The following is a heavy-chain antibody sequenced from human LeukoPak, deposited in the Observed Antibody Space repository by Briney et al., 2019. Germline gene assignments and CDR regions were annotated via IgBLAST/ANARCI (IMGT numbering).Heavy chain of an antibody. CDR3: AKDGGYSSGWPWYFDL. J-gene: IGHJ2*01. V-gene: IGHV3-30*04. Sequence: GGSLRLSCAASGFTFSSYVMHWVRQAPGKGLEWVAIISYDGSNEYYADSVKGRFTISRDNSKNTLYLQMNSLRAEDTAVYYCAKDGGYSSGWPWYFDLWGRGTLVTVSS. CDR1: GFTFSSYV. D-gene: IGHD6-19*01. CDR2: ISYDGSNE.